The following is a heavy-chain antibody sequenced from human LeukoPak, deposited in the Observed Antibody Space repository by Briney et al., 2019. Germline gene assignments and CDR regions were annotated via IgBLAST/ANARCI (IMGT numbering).Heavy chain of an antibody. J-gene: IGHJ4*02. Sequence: GGSLRLSCAASGFTFSSYGMSWVRQAPGKGLEWVSTISGSGGSTYYADSVKGRFTISRDNSKNTLYLQMNSLRAEDTAVYYCYSMIVVEIRVINDYWGQGTLVTVSS. D-gene: IGHD3-22*01. CDR2: ISGSGGST. CDR1: GFTFSSYG. V-gene: IGHV3-23*01. CDR3: YSMIVVEIRVINDY.